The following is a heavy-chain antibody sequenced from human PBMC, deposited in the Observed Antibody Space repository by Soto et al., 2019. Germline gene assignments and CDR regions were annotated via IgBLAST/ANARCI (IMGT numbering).Heavy chain of an antibody. Sequence: SETLSLTCTVSGGSVSNGMYYWSWIRQPPGKGLEWIGNVYFTGTTIYNPSLKSRVTMSVDTYKDQFFLKLTSVTAADTAVYYCARYCNHSGCRHLYYSDSWGLGTLAPVS. D-gene: IGHD2-15*01. CDR1: GGSVSNGMYY. CDR2: VYFTGTT. CDR3: ARYCNHSGCRHLYYSDS. J-gene: IGHJ4*02. V-gene: IGHV4-61*01.